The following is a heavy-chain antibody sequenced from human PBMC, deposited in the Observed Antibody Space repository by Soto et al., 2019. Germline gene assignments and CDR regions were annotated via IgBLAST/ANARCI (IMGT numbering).Heavy chain of an antibody. CDR3: AKFDSTSSFYYLYGLDV. J-gene: IGHJ6*02. Sequence: EVQLLESGGGLVQPGGSLRLSCAGSTFAFTSFAMSWVRQAPGKGLEWVADISGSGGNTYYADSVKGRFTISRDNSKYTLYLEMNSLRAEDTALYYCAKFDSTSSFYYLYGLDVWGRGTTVIVSS. CDR2: ISGSGGNT. V-gene: IGHV3-23*01. D-gene: IGHD6-6*01. CDR1: TFAFTSFA.